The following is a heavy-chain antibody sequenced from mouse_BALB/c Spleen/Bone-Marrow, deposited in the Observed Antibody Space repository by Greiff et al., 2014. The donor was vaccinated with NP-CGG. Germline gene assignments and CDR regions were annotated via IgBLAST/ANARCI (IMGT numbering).Heavy chain of an antibody. CDR2: IDPANGNT. D-gene: IGHD1-1*01. V-gene: IGHV14-3*02. J-gene: IGHJ3*01. CDR3: AMYYYGSSLFAY. CDR1: GFNIKDTY. Sequence: VQLQQSGAELVKPGASVKLSCTASGFNIKDTYMHWVKQRPEQGLEWIGRIDPANGNTKYGPKFQGKATITADTSSNTAYLQLSSLTSEDTAVYYCAMYYYGSSLFAYWGQGTLVTVSA.